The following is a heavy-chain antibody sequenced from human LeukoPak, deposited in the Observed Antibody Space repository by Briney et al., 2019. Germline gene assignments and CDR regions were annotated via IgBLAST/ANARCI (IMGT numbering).Heavy chain of an antibody. CDR2: ISGSGGST. Sequence: GGSLRLSCAASGFTFSSYAMSWVRQAPGKGLEWVSAISGSGGSTYYADSVKGRFTISRDNSKDTLYLQMNSLRAEDTAVYYCAKNFMVRGVSPFDYWGQGTLVTVSS. CDR3: AKNFMVRGVSPFDY. CDR1: GFTFSSYA. J-gene: IGHJ4*02. D-gene: IGHD3-10*01. V-gene: IGHV3-23*01.